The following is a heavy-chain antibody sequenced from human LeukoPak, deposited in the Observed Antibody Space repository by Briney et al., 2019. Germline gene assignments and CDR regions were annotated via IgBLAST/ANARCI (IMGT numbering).Heavy chain of an antibody. V-gene: IGHV3-30*04. D-gene: IGHD4-17*01. CDR3: ARVGTVTHYYYYYGMDV. CDR1: GFTFSSYA. Sequence: GGSLRLSCAASGFTFSSYAMHWVRQAPGKGLEWVAITPYDGSDKYYADSVKGRFTISRDNSKNTTYLQMNSLRAEDTAVYYCARVGTVTHYYYYYGMDVRGQGTTVTVSS. J-gene: IGHJ6*02. CDR2: TPYDGSDK.